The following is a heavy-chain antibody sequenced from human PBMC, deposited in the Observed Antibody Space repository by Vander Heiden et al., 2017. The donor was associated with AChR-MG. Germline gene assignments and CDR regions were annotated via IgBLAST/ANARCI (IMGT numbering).Heavy chain of an antibody. D-gene: IGHD3-3*01. CDR1: GYTLTELS. J-gene: IGHJ3*02. CDR2: FDPEDGET. Sequence: QVQLVQSGAEVKKPGASVKVSCKVSGYTLTELSMHWVRQAPGKGLEWMGGFDPEDGETIYAQKFQGRVTMTEDTSTYTAYMELSSLRSEDTAVYYCATWYYDFWSGYYTGRGAFDIWGQGTMVTVSS. CDR3: ATWYYDFWSGYYTGRGAFDI. V-gene: IGHV1-24*01.